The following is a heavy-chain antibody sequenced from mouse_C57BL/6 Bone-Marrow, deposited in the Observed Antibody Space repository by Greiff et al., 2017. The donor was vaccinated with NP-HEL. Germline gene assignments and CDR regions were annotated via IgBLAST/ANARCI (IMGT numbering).Heavy chain of an antibody. V-gene: IGHV1-76*01. D-gene: IGHD1-1*02. Sequence: QVQLQQSGAELVRPGASVKLSCKASGYTFTDYYINWVKQRPGQGLEWIARIYPGSGNTYYNEKFKGKATLTAEKSSSTAYMQLSSLTSEDSAVYFCARRGGYYFDYWGQGTTLTVSS. CDR3: ARRGGYYFDY. CDR2: IYPGSGNT. CDR1: GYTFTDYY. J-gene: IGHJ2*01.